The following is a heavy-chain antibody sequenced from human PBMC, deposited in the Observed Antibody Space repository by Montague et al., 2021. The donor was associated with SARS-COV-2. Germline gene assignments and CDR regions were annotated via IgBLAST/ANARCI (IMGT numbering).Heavy chain of an antibody. CDR2: IVQDGTS. D-gene: IGHD2/OR15-2a*01. CDR3: TRARSKAIDY. CDR1: GESMTRSW. Sequence: SETLSLTCAVSGESMTRSWWTWVRQPPGQRLQWIGEIVQDGTSRSNYNPALKSRVTISIDTSKNQFFLRLSSVTAAGTAIYFCTRARSKAIDYWGQGALVTVSS. V-gene: IGHV4-4*02. J-gene: IGHJ4*02.